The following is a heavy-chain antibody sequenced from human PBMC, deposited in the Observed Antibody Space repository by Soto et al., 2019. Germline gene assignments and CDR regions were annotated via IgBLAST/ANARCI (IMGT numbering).Heavy chain of an antibody. V-gene: IGHV3-21*01. Sequence: GGSLRLSCAASGFTFSSYSMNWVRQAPGKGLEWVSSISSSSSYIYYADSVKGRFTISRDNAKNSLYLQMNSLRAEDTAVYYCASLDFWSGGGFDYWGQGTLVTVSS. CDR3: ASLDFWSGGGFDY. CDR2: ISSSSSYI. CDR1: GFTFSSYS. D-gene: IGHD3-3*01. J-gene: IGHJ4*02.